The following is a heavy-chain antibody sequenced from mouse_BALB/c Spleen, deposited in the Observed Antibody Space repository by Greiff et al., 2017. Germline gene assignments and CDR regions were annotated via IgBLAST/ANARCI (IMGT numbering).Heavy chain of an antibody. CDR3: ARGGYYGNSRAMDY. CDR1: GDSITSGY. V-gene: IGHV3-8*02. J-gene: IGHJ4*01. Sequence: EVKLMESGPSLVKPSQTLSLTCSVTGDSITSGYWNWIRKFPGNKLEYMGYISYSGSTYYNPSLKSRISITRDTSKNQYYLQLNSVTTEDTATYYCARGGYYGNSRAMDYWGQGTSVTVSS. CDR2: ISYSGST. D-gene: IGHD2-1*01.